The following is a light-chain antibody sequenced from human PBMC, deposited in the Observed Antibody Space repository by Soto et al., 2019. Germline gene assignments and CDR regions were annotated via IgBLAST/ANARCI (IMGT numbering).Light chain of an antibody. Sequence: DIQMTQSPSTLSASVADTVTITCRASQSISGSLAWYQQKPGGPPNVLIYDASSLQSGVPSRFSGSGSGTEFTLTISSLEPEDFALYYCQQRSTWPTFGQGTRLEIK. V-gene: IGKV1-5*01. CDR1: QSISGS. CDR2: DAS. J-gene: IGKJ5*01. CDR3: QQRSTWPT.